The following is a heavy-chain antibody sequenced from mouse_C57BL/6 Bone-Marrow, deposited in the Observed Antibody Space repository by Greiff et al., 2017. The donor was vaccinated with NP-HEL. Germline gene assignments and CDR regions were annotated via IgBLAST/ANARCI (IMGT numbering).Heavy chain of an antibody. V-gene: IGHV5-4*03. CDR1: GFTFSSYA. CDR2: ISDGGSYT. CDR3: ARGGLFAY. Sequence: DVMLVESGGGLVKPGGSLKLSCAASGFTFSSYAMSWVRQTPEKRLEWVATISDGGSYTYYPDNVKGRCTISRDNAKNNLYLQMSHLKSEDTAMYYCARGGLFAYWGQGTLVTVSA. J-gene: IGHJ3*01.